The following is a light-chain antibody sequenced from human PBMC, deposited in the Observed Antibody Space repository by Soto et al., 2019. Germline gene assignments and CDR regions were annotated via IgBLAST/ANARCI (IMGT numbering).Light chain of an antibody. CDR3: QQRSNWPQVT. CDR1: QSISSY. CDR2: DAS. Sequence: EIVLPQSPATLSLSPGERATLSCRASQSISSYLAWYQQKPGQAPRLLIYDASNSATGIPARFSGSGSGTDFTLTISSLEPEDFAVYYCQQRSNWPQVTFGQGTRLEIK. V-gene: IGKV3-11*01. J-gene: IGKJ5*01.